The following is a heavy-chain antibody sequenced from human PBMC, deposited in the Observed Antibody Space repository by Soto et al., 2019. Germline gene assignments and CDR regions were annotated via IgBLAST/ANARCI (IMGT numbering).Heavy chain of an antibody. CDR1: GGTFSSDS. J-gene: IGHJ4*02. D-gene: IGHD2-15*01. CDR2: IIPMFDTP. V-gene: IGHV1-69*13. Sequence: ASVKVSCKASGGTFSSDSFSWVRQAPGQGLEWMGGIIPMFDTPIYAQKFQDRVTITADESTSTAYMQLSSLRPGDTAVYYCARSGGLDRDFDYWGQGTLVTVSS. CDR3: ARSGGLDRDFDY.